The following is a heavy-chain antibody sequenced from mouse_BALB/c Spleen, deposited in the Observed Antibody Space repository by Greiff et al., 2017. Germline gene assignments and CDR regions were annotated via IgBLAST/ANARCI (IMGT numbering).Heavy chain of an antibody. D-gene: IGHD2-4*01. CDR3: ARGGSTMITAYYYAMDY. CDR2: INPGSGGT. J-gene: IGHJ4*01. CDR1: GYAFTNYL. Sequence: QVQLQQSGAELVRPGTSVKVSCKASGYAFTNYLIEWVKQRPGQGLEWIGVINPGSGGTNYNEKFKGKATLTADKSSSTAYMQLSSLTSDDSAVYFCARGGSTMITAYYYAMDYWGQGTSVTVSS. V-gene: IGHV1-54*01.